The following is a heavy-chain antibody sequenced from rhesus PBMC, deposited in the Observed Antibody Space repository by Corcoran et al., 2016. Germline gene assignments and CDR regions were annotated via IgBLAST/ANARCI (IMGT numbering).Heavy chain of an antibody. J-gene: IGHJ4*01. V-gene: IGHV4-160*01. CDR1: GGPFSSNY. CDR3: ARRGYSYSLPDY. Sequence: QVQLQESGPGLVKSSETLSLTCAVSGGPFSSNYWSGIRKPPGKGLEWMGRIYGSGGSTDYNPSLKSRVTSSTYTSKNQFSLKLSSVTAADTAVYYCARRGYSYSLPDYWGQGVLVTVSS. D-gene: IGHD5-12*01. CDR2: IYGSGGST.